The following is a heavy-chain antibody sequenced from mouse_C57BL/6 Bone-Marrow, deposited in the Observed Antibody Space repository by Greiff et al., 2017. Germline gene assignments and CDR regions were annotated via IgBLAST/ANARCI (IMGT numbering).Heavy chain of an antibody. J-gene: IGHJ4*01. Sequence: VKLMESGPGLVQPSQSLSITCTVSGFSLTSYGVHWVRQSPGKGLEWLGVIWSGGSTDYNAAFISRLSISKDNSKSQVFFKMNSLQADDTARYYCARSGRGVDYWGQGTSVTVSS. D-gene: IGHD4-1*01. CDR3: ARSGRGVDY. CDR2: IWSGGST. V-gene: IGHV2-2*01. CDR1: GFSLTSYG.